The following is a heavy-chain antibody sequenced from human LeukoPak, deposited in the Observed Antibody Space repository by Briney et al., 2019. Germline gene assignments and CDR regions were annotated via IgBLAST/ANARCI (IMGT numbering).Heavy chain of an antibody. Sequence: GGSLRLSCAASGFTFSSYAMHWVRQAPGKGLEWVAVISYGGSNKYYADSVKGRFTISRDNSKNTLYLQMNSLRAEDTAVYYCARDAVPSIAARGSWFDPWGQGTLVTVSS. CDR3: ARDAVPSIAARGSWFDP. D-gene: IGHD6-6*01. V-gene: IGHV3-30*01. J-gene: IGHJ5*02. CDR1: GFTFSSYA. CDR2: ISYGGSNK.